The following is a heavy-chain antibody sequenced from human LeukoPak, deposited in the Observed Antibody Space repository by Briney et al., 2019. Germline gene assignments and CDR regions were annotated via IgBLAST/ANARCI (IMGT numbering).Heavy chain of an antibody. CDR2: IGTAGDT. J-gene: IGHJ3*02. Sequence: GGSLRLSCAASGFTLSSYDMHWVRQATGKGLEWVSAIGTAGDTYYPGSVKGRFTISRENAKNSLYLQMNSLRAGDTAVYYCARMTTVTTEGIWGQGTMVTVSS. CDR1: GFTLSSYD. D-gene: IGHD4-17*01. V-gene: IGHV3-13*01. CDR3: ARMTTVTTEGI.